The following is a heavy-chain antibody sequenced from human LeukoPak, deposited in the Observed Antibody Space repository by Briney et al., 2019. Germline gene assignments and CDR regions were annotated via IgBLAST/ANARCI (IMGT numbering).Heavy chain of an antibody. J-gene: IGHJ4*02. CDR1: GGTFSSYA. CDR2: IIPILGIA. V-gene: IGHV1-69*04. CDR3: ARRGGDAIFDY. D-gene: IGHD4-17*01. Sequence: VASVTVSCTASGGTFSSYAISWVRQAPGQGLEWMGRIIPILGIANYAQKFQGRVTITADKSTSTAYMELSSLRSEDTAVYYCARRGGDAIFDYWGQGTLVTVSS.